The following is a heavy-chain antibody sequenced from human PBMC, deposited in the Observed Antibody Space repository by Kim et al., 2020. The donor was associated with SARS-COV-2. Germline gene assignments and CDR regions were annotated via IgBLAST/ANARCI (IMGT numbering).Heavy chain of an antibody. D-gene: IGHD4-17*01. CDR3: SRDGLDYGDYWFDY. CDR1: GFTFTKYS. J-gene: IGHJ4*02. V-gene: IGHV3-30*04. CDR2: MSEDGSKT. Sequence: GGSLRLSCATSGFTFTKYSMHWVRQAPGKGLEWVAVMSEDGSKTYYVDSVKGRFTISRDNSEKTAYLLMSRLRVEDTAVYFCSRDGLDYGDYWFDYWGQGSPVIVSS.